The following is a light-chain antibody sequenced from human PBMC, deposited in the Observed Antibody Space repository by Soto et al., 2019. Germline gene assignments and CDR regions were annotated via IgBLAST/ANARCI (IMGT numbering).Light chain of an antibody. CDR2: EVT. Sequence: QSVLTQPASVSGSPGQSITISCTGTSSDIGGYNYVSWYQQHPGKVPKLIIFEVTTRPSGVSNRFSGSNSGNTASLTISGLQADDEADYYCSSFTSTTTLYVFGTGTKVTVL. V-gene: IGLV2-14*01. CDR1: SSDIGGYNY. CDR3: SSFTSTTTLYV. J-gene: IGLJ1*01.